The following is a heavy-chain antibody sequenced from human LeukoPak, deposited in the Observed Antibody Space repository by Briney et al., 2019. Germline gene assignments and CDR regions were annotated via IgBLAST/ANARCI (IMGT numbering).Heavy chain of an antibody. V-gene: IGHV4-39*07. CDR2: TYYSGTT. CDR3: ARGCPSTSRDGWFDP. CDR1: GGSISSSSYY. D-gene: IGHD5/OR15-5a*01. J-gene: IGHJ5*02. Sequence: PSETLSLTCTVSGGSISSSSYYWGWIRQPPGKGLEWIGSTYYSGTTYYNVSLKSRVTISVDTSKNQFSLKLNSVTAADTAVYYCARGCPSTSRDGWFDPWGQGTLVTVSS.